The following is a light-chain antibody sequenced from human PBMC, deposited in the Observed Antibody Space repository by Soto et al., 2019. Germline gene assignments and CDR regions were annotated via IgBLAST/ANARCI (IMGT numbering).Light chain of an antibody. CDR3: QQSYSTPST. CDR1: QSISSY. V-gene: IGKV1-39*01. J-gene: IGKJ1*01. Sequence: DIQMTHSPSSLSASVGDRVTITCRASQSISSYLNWYQQKPGKAPKLLIYAASSLRSGVPSRFSGSGSGTDFTLTISSLQPEDFATYYCQQSYSTPSTFGQGTKVDIK. CDR2: AAS.